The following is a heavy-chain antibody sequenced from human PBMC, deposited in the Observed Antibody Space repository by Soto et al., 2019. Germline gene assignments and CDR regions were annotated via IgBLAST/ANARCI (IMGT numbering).Heavy chain of an antibody. Sequence: SVKVSCKASGGTFSSYTISWVRQAPGQGLERMGRIIPILGIANYAQKFQGRVTITADKSTSTAYMELSSLRSEDTAVYFCARDIYCSSTSCYVLGNWFDPWGQGTLVTVSS. CDR1: GGTFSSYT. D-gene: IGHD2-2*01. J-gene: IGHJ5*02. CDR3: ARDIYCSSTSCYVLGNWFDP. CDR2: IIPILGIA. V-gene: IGHV1-69*04.